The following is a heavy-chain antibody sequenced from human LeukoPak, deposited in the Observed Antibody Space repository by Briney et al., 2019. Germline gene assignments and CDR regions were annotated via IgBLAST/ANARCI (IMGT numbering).Heavy chain of an antibody. D-gene: IGHD1-1*01. CDR1: GGSISSYY. CDR2: IYDSENT. V-gene: IGHV4-59*01. CDR3: ARVGSGNFDY. Sequence: SETLSLTCTVSGGSISSYYWSWIRQAPGKGLEWIGYIYDSENTKYNPSLRSRVTISVDTSKNQFSLKLTSVTAADTAVYYCARVGSGNFDYWGQGTLVTVSS. J-gene: IGHJ4*02.